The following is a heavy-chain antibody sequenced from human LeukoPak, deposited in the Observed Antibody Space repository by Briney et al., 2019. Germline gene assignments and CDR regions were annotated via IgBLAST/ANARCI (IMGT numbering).Heavy chain of an antibody. CDR2: ISGSVGNR. J-gene: IGHJ3*01. Sequence: PGGSLRLSCAASGFTFSSYTMNWVRQTPGKGLEWVATISGSVGNRYYADSVKGRFTISRDNAKNSLYLQMNSLRAEDTAVYFCARSGEFLAMPSDLWGQGTMVTVSS. CDR1: GFTFSSYT. CDR3: ARSGEFLAMPSDL. D-gene: IGHD3-10*01. V-gene: IGHV3-21*01.